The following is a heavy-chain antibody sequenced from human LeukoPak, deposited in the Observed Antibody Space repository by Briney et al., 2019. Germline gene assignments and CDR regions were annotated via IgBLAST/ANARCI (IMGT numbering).Heavy chain of an antibody. J-gene: IGHJ5*02. Sequence: PGGSLRLSCAACGFTFSSYAMSWVRQAPGKGLEWVSAISGSGGSTYYADSVKGRFTISRDNAKNSLYLQMNSLRAEDTALYYCAKDTAVAGGVAWGQGTLVTVSS. CDR3: AKDTAVAGGVA. V-gene: IGHV3-23*01. D-gene: IGHD6-19*01. CDR1: GFTFSSYA. CDR2: ISGSGGST.